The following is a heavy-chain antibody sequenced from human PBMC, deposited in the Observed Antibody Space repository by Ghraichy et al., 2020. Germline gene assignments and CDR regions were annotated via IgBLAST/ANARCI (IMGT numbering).Heavy chain of an antibody. CDR3: ARGAVRITMIVVVPGRAFAI. J-gene: IGHJ3*02. V-gene: IGHV1-46*03. Sequence: ASVKVSCKASGYTFTSYYMHWVRQAPGQGLEWMGIINPSGGSTSYAQKFQGRVTMTRDTSTSTVYMELSSLRSEDTAVYYCARGAVRITMIVVVPGRAFAIWGQGTMVTVSS. CDR2: INPSGGST. CDR1: GYTFTSYY. D-gene: IGHD3-22*01.